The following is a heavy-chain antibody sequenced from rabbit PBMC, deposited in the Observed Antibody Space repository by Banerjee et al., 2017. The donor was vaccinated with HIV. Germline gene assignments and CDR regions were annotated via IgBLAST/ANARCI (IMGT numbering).Heavy chain of an antibody. D-gene: IGHD4-1*01. CDR3: ARDLAGVIGWNFGL. Sequence: QSLEESGGDLVKPGASLTLTCTASGFSFSSSYWICWVRQAPGKGLEWIGCIVTGDGRTYYARRAKGQFTISRTSSTTVSLQMTSLTAADTATYFCARDLAGVIGWNFGLWGQGTLVTVS. CDR2: IVTGDGRT. V-gene: IGHV1S40*01. CDR1: GFSFSSSYW. J-gene: IGHJ3*01.